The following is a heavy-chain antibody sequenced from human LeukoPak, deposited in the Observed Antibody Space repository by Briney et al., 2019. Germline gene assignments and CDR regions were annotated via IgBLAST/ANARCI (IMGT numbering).Heavy chain of an antibody. CDR3: ARDFPRYSYGYVRWFDP. V-gene: IGHV1-2*02. D-gene: IGHD5-18*01. Sequence: ASVKVSCKASGYTFTGYYMHWVRQAPGQGLEWMGWINPNSGGTNYAQKFQGRVTMTMDTSISTAYMELSRLRSDDTAVYYCARDFPRYSYGYVRWFDPWGQGTLVTVSS. CDR1: GYTFTGYY. CDR2: INPNSGGT. J-gene: IGHJ5*02.